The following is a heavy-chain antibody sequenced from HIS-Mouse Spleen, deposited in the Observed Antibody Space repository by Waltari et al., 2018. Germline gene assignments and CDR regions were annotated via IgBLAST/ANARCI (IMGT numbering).Heavy chain of an antibody. CDR2: IWYDGSNK. D-gene: IGHD3-22*01. V-gene: IGHV3-33*06. CDR1: TFSSYG. J-gene: IGHJ4*02. CDR3: AKDPAHYDSSGYYGY. Sequence: TFSSYGMHWVRQAPGKGLEWVAVIWYDGSNKYYADSVKGRFTISRDNSKNTLYLQMNSLRAEDTAVYYCAKDPAHYDSSGYYGYWGQGTLVTVSS.